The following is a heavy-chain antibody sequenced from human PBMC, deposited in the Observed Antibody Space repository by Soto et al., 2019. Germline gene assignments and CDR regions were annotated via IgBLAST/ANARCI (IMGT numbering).Heavy chain of an antibody. Sequence: GGSLRLSCVASGFTFTTYWMSWVRQAPGKGLEWVANIRQDGGAQYYVDSVKGRFTISRDNAKNSVYLQMDSLRDEDTAVYYCVCGDSGSGSNLGLSWGQGILVTV. J-gene: IGHJ5*02. CDR3: VCGDSGSGSNLGLS. V-gene: IGHV3-7*03. CDR1: GFTFTTYW. D-gene: IGHD3-10*01. CDR2: IRQDGGAQ.